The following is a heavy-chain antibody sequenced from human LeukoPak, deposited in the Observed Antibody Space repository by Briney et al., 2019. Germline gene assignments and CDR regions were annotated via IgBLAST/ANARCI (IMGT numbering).Heavy chain of an antibody. V-gene: IGHV4-39*07. D-gene: IGHD2-15*01. CDR2: IYYSGST. CDR1: GGSISSFY. CDR3: ATMGSGGSWKYYYYYMDV. Sequence: SETLSLTCTVSGGSISSFYWGWIRQPPGKGLEWIGSIYYSGSTYYNPSLKSRVTISVDTSKNQFSLKLSSVTAADTAVYYCATMGSGGSWKYYYYYMDVWGKGTTVTVSS. J-gene: IGHJ6*03.